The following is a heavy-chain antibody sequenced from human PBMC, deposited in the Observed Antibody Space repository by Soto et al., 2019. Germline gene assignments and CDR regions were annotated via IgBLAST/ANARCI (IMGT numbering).Heavy chain of an antibody. D-gene: IGHD6-19*01. V-gene: IGHV2-26*01. CDR1: GFSLSNARMG. Sequence: QVTLKESGPVLVKPTETLTLTCTVSGFSLSNARMGVSWIRQPPGKALEWLAHIFSNDEKSYSTSLTSRLTISSDTSKSPVVLTMTNMDPVDTATYCCARSHPPWLETSGAFDIWGQGTMVTVSS. CDR2: IFSNDEK. J-gene: IGHJ3*02. CDR3: ARSHPPWLETSGAFDI.